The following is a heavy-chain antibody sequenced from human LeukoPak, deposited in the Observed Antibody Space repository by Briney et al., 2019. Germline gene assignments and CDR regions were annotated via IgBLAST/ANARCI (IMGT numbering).Heavy chain of an antibody. Sequence: SVKVSCKASGGTFSSYAISWVRQAPGQGLEWMGGIIPIFGTASYAQKFQGRVTMTRDTSTSTVYMELSSLRSEDTAVYYCAMSPPPYCSSTSCSYNWFDPWGQGTLVTVSS. D-gene: IGHD2-2*01. CDR2: IIPIFGTA. J-gene: IGHJ5*02. CDR3: AMSPPPYCSSTSCSYNWFDP. V-gene: IGHV1-69*05. CDR1: GGTFSSYA.